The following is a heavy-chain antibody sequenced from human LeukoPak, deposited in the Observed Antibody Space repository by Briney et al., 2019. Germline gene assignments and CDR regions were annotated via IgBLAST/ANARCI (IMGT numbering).Heavy chain of an antibody. J-gene: IGHJ4*02. Sequence: ASVKVSCKASGGTFSSYAISWVRQAPGQGLEWMGWINPNSGGTNYAQKFQGRVTMTRDTSISTAYMELSRLRSDDTAVYYCARDGAGGPGYNYWGQGTLVTVSS. CDR1: GGTFSSYA. CDR2: INPNSGGT. D-gene: IGHD5-12*01. V-gene: IGHV1-2*02. CDR3: ARDGAGGPGYNY.